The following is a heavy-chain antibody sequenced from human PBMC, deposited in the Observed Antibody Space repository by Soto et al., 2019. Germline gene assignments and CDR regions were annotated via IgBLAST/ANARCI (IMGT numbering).Heavy chain of an antibody. Sequence: QVQLVESGGGVVQPGRSLRLSCAASGFTFSSYGMHWVRQAPGKGLEWVAVISYDGSNKYYADSVKGRFTISRDNSKNTLYLQMNSLRAEDTAVYYCAKDNWNNYYGDYPSGDYWGQGTLVTVSS. J-gene: IGHJ4*02. D-gene: IGHD4-17*01. CDR2: ISYDGSNK. V-gene: IGHV3-30*18. CDR1: GFTFSSYG. CDR3: AKDNWNNYYGDYPSGDY.